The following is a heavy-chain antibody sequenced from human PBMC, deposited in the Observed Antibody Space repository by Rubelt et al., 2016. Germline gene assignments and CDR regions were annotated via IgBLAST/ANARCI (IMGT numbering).Heavy chain of an antibody. CDR2: IIPIFGTA. V-gene: IGHV1-69*01. CDR3: ARDPPHYYDSSGYYNGFDP. Sequence: GMGGIIPIFGTANYAQKFQGRVTITADESTSTAYMELSSLRSEDTAVYYCARDPPHYYDSSGYYNGFDPWGQGTLVTVSS. D-gene: IGHD3-22*01. J-gene: IGHJ5*02.